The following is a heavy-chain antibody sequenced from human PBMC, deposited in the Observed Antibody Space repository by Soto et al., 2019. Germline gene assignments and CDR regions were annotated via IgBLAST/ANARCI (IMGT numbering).Heavy chain of an antibody. D-gene: IGHD2-15*01. Sequence: SETLSLTCTVSDGSISSSSYYWGWIRQPPGKGLEWIGSIYYSGSTYYNPSLKSRVTISVDTSKNQFSLKLSSVTAADTAVYYCARAAPRYCSGGSCCSGRDYWGRGTLVTVSS. CDR2: IYYSGST. V-gene: IGHV4-39*01. J-gene: IGHJ4*02. CDR1: DGSISSSSYY. CDR3: ARAAPRYCSGGSCCSGRDY.